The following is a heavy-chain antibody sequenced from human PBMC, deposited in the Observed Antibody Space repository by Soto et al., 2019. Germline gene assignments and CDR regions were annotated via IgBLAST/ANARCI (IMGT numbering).Heavy chain of an antibody. Sequence: SETLSLTCTASGGSISSYYWSWIRQPPGKGLEWIGYIYYSGSTNYNPSLKSRVTISVDTSKNQFSLKLSSVTVADTAVYYCARVQASYDFDYWGQGTLVTVSS. CDR3: ARVQASYDFDY. CDR1: GGSISSYY. J-gene: IGHJ4*02. D-gene: IGHD5-18*01. V-gene: IGHV4-59*01. CDR2: IYYSGST.